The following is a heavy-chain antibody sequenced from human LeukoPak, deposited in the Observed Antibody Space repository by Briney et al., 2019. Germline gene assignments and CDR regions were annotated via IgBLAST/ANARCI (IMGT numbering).Heavy chain of an antibody. Sequence: GGSLRLSCAASGFTFDDYGMSWVRQAPGKGLEWVSGINWNGGGTGYADSVKGRFTISRDNAKNSLYLQMNSLRAEDTGVYYCARVATSLRIFDYWGQGTLVTVSS. J-gene: IGHJ4*02. V-gene: IGHV3-20*04. D-gene: IGHD5-12*01. CDR3: ARVATSLRIFDY. CDR1: GFTFDDYG. CDR2: INWNGGGT.